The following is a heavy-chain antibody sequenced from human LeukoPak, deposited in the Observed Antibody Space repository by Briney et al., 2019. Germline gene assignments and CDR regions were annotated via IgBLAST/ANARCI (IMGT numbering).Heavy chain of an antibody. Sequence: GGTLRLSCAASGFTFSSYAMSWVRQAPGKGLEWVSYITSGSGTIYYADSVKGRFTISRDNAENSLYVQMNSLRAEDTAVYYCARGLYGSGKYYFDYWGQGTLVTASS. CDR2: ITSGSGTI. CDR3: ARGLYGSGKYYFDY. CDR1: GFTFSSYA. J-gene: IGHJ4*02. D-gene: IGHD3-10*01. V-gene: IGHV3-48*01.